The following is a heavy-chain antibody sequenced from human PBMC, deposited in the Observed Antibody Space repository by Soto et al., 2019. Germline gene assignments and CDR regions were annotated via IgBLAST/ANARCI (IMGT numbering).Heavy chain of an antibody. D-gene: IGHD6-13*01. CDR2: ISGSGGST. Sequence: HPGGSLRLSCAASGFTFSSYAMSWVRQAPGKGLEWVSAISGSGGSTYYADSVKGRFTISRDNSKNTLYLQMNSLRAEDTAVYYCAKVLRSSSWSRGGAYYFDYWGQGTLVTVSS. V-gene: IGHV3-23*01. CDR3: AKVLRSSSWSRGGAYYFDY. CDR1: GFTFSSYA. J-gene: IGHJ4*02.